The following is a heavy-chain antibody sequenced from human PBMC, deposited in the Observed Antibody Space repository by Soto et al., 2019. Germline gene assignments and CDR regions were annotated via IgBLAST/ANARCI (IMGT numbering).Heavy chain of an antibody. D-gene: IGHD6-25*01. CDR2: ISWNSGSI. CDR1: GFTFDDYA. V-gene: IGHV3-9*01. J-gene: IGHJ6*02. CDR3: AKDQRYYYYGMDV. Sequence: GGSLRLSCAASGFTFDDYAMHWVRQAPGKGLEWVSGISWNSGSIGYADSVKGRFTISRDNAKNSLYLQMNSLRAEDTALYYCAKDQRYYYYGMDVWGQGTTVTVSS.